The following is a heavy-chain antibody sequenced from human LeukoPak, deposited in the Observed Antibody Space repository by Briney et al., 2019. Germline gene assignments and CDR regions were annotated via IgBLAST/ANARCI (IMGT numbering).Heavy chain of an antibody. V-gene: IGHV3-21*04. Sequence: GGSLRLSCAASGFTFSTYSMNWVRQAPGKGLEWVSSISSGNSYIYYADSVQGRFTISRDNAKNSLYLQMNSLRAEDTALYYCAKGNDYGDYGRENDAFDIWGQGTMVTVSS. J-gene: IGHJ3*02. CDR2: ISSGNSYI. D-gene: IGHD4-17*01. CDR1: GFTFSTYS. CDR3: AKGNDYGDYGRENDAFDI.